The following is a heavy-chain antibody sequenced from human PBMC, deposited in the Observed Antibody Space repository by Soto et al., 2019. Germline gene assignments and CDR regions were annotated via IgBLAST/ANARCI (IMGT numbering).Heavy chain of an antibody. J-gene: IGHJ4*02. CDR3: AREGLTKSGVAKGFDS. V-gene: IGHV4-61*08. Sequence: QVQLQESGPGLVKPSETLSVICDVSGDSVSSGGYHWSWVRQPPGKGLEWIGYIYFSGITNYNPTLTCGVTISLDKSKYQFSLSLTSVTAADTAVYSCAREGLTKSGVAKGFDSWAQGPLVTVSS. CDR1: GDSVSSGGYH. CDR2: IYFSGIT. D-gene: IGHD3-3*01.